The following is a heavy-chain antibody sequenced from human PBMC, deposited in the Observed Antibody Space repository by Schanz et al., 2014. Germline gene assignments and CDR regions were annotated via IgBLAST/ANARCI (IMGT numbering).Heavy chain of an antibody. V-gene: IGHV1-69*04. J-gene: IGHJ6*03. D-gene: IGHD2-2*02. CDR3: ADTYCSSTSCYTGYYYMDV. Sequence: QVQLVQSGAEVKKPGASVKVSCKASGYTFTSYGISWVRQAPGQGLEWMGRIIPILGIANYAQNFQGRVPITADKSTIPAYMELTSLRSEDTAVYYCADTYCSSTSCYTGYYYMDVWGKGTTVTVSS. CDR1: GYTFTSYG. CDR2: IIPILGIA.